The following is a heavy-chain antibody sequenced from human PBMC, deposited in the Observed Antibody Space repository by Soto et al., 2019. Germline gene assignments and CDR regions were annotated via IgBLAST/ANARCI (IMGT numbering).Heavy chain of an antibody. Sequence: QLQLQESGSGLVKPSQTLSLTCAVSGGSISSGGYSWSWIRQPPGKGLEWIGYIYHSGSTYYNPPLKRRLTISVDRSKNQFSLMLRSVTAADTAVYYCARGGSPVTEEDWFDPWGQGTLVTVSS. CDR3: ARGGSPVTEEDWFDP. D-gene: IGHD3-10*01. CDR2: IYHSGST. V-gene: IGHV4-30-2*01. CDR1: GGSISSGGYS. J-gene: IGHJ5*02.